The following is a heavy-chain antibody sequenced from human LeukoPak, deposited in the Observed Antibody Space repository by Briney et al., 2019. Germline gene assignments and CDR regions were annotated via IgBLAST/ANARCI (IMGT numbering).Heavy chain of an antibody. CDR3: ARSYDSSNSCYRSLDY. J-gene: IGHJ4*02. Sequence: SQTLSLTSTVSGGSISSDDYYWSWIRQPPGKGLEWIVYIYYSGTTYYHPSLKSRVTISVDTSKNQCSLKLSSVTAADTAVYYCARSYDSSNSCYRSLDYWGQGTLVTVSS. CDR1: GGSISSDDYY. D-gene: IGHD2-2*02. V-gene: IGHV4-30-4*01. CDR2: IYYSGTT.